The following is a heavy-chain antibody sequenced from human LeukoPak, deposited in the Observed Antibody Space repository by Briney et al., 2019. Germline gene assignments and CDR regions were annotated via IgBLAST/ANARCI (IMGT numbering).Heavy chain of an antibody. CDR3: ARDGEYYYDSSGLMGAFDI. D-gene: IGHD3-22*01. CDR2: ISSSGSTT. V-gene: IGHV3-11*01. J-gene: IGHJ3*02. Sequence: GGSLRLSCAASGFTFSDYYMSWIRQAPGKGLEWVSYISSSGSTTYYADSVKGRFTISRDNAKNSLYLQMNSLRAEDTAVYYCARDGEYYYDSSGLMGAFDIWAKGQWSPSLQ. CDR1: GFTFSDYY.